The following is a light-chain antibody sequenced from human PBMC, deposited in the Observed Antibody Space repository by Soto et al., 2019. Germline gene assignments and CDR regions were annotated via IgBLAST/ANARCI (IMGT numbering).Light chain of an antibody. J-gene: IGKJ1*01. CDR3: QQYNNWPRT. CDR2: GAT. CDR1: QSAGNF. Sequence: DILMPQSPATLSVSPVETASLSWRASQSAGNFLAWYQQKPGQAPRLLIHGATTRATGIPARFSGSGSGTEFTLTISSLQSEDFAVYYCQQYNNWPRTFGQGTKVDIK. V-gene: IGKV3-15*01.